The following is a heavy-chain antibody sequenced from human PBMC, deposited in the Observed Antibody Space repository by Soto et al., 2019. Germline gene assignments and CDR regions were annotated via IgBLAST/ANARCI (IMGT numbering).Heavy chain of an antibody. CDR3: ARDSSGWFYFDY. CDR2: IYSGGST. Sequence: EVQLLESGGGLIQPGGSLRLSCAASGFTVINNYMNWVRQAPGKGLEWVSVIYSGGSTYYADSVEGRFTISRDNSKNTLYLQMNSLRAEDTAVYYCARDSSGWFYFDYWGQGTLVAVSS. CDR1: GFTVINNY. V-gene: IGHV3-53*01. D-gene: IGHD6-19*01. J-gene: IGHJ4*02.